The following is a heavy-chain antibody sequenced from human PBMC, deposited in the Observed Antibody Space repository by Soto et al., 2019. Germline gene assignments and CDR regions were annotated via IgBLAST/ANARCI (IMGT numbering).Heavy chain of an antibody. CDR1: GFTFGDYA. J-gene: IGHJ5*02. Sequence: GGSLRLSCAASGFTFGDYAMSWVRQAPGKGLEWVGFIRSKAYGGTTEYAASVKGRFTISRDDSKSIAYLQMNSLRAEDTAVYYCARDLQGFDPWGQGTLVTVSS. D-gene: IGHD4-4*01. V-gene: IGHV3-49*04. CDR2: IRSKAYGGTT. CDR3: ARDLQGFDP.